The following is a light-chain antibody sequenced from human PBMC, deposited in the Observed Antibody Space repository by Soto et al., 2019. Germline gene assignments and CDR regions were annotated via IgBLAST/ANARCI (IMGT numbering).Light chain of an antibody. J-gene: IGKJ1*01. Sequence: EIVLIQSPATLSLSPGERATLSCRASQSVSSYLAWYQQKPGQAPRLLIYGASTRAPGFPARFSGSGSGTDFTLTISRLEPEDFAVYYCQQYGSSGTFGQGTKVDIK. V-gene: IGKV3-20*01. CDR1: QSVSSY. CDR2: GAS. CDR3: QQYGSSGT.